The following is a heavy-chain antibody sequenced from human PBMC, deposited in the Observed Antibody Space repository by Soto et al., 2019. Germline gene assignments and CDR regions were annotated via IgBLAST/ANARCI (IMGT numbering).Heavy chain of an antibody. J-gene: IGHJ6*02. Sequence: QVHLQESGPGLVKPSGTLSLTCGVSGGSINNGYWWTWVRQPPGKGLEWIGEKHHSGSTNYNLSLKXGVSISLDKSKNQFSLILSSVTAADTAVYYCAYSSGWWRLDVWGQGTTVTVSS. V-gene: IGHV4-4*02. CDR2: KHHSGST. CDR3: AYSSGWWRLDV. D-gene: IGHD6-19*01. CDR1: GGSINNGYW.